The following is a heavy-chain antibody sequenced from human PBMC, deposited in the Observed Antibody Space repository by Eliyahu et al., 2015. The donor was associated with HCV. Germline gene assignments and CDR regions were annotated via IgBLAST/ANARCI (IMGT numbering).Heavy chain of an antibody. Sequence: EVQLVESGGGLVQPGGSLRLSCSASGFTFSSYAMHXVRXAPGXGLEYVSAISSNGGSTYYADSVKGRFTISRDNSKNTLYLQMSSLRAEDTAVYYCVKDTVPRTITTEGREVRGYYYYYGMDVWGQGTTVTVSS. J-gene: IGHJ6*02. CDR3: VKDTVPRTITTEGREVRGYYYYYGMDV. D-gene: IGHD5-24*01. CDR2: ISSNGGST. V-gene: IGHV3-64D*09. CDR1: GFTFSSYA.